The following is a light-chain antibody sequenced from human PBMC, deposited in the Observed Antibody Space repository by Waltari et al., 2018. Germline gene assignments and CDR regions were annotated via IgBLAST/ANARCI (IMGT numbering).Light chain of an antibody. CDR1: QSISKY. CDR2: GAS. J-gene: IGKJ1*01. V-gene: IGKV3-20*01. CDR3: QNHERLPAT. Sequence: VLTQSPGTLSLSPGERATLSCRASQSISKYLVWYQQRPGHAPRLLIYGASTRATGIPDRFSGSGFGTDFTLTISRLEPEDFAMYYCQNHERLPATFGQGTKVEIK.